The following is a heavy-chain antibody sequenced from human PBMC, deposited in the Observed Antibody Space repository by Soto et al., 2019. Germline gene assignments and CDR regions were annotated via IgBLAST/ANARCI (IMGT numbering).Heavy chain of an antibody. CDR2: ISAYNGNT. CDR1: GYTFTSYG. J-gene: IGHJ6*03. D-gene: IGHD3-9*01. V-gene: IGHV1-18*01. Sequence: QVQLMQSGAEVKKPGASVKVSCKASGYTFTSYGISWVRQAPGQGLEWMGWISAYNGNTNYAQKLQGRVTMTTDTSTITGYMELRSLRSDDPAVYYCARDGPVKGCYYFYYMDVWGKGTTVTVSS. CDR3: ARDGPVKGCYYFYYMDV.